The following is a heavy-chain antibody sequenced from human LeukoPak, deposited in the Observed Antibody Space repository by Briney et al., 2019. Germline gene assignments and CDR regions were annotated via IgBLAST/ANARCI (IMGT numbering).Heavy chain of an antibody. V-gene: IGHV1-69*13. CDR1: GGTFSRFT. CDR2: ITPIFGTA. D-gene: IGHD3-22*01. J-gene: IGHJ4*02. CDR3: AREWGLESSGYYYAY. Sequence: PVASVKVSCKASGGTFSRFTISWVRQAPGQGFEWMGGITPIFGTANSAQKFQGRVSITADGSTSTAFMELSSLRSEDTAVYYCAREWGLESSGYYYAYWGQGTLVTVSS.